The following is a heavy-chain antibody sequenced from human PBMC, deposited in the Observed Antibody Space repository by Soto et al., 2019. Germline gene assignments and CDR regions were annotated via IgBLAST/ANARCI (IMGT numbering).Heavy chain of an antibody. D-gene: IGHD2-15*01. V-gene: IGHV1-24*01. J-gene: IGHJ5*02. Sequence: ASVKVSCKVSGHKVTELSIYCMLQSPVTGLECMGGFDPKDGLPVYAQNFEGRVTMTEDASTDTAYLEVENLRSEDTAVYFCATVVGLGRYYFDAWGQGSLVTVSS. CDR3: ATVVGLGRYYFDA. CDR2: FDPKDGLP. CDR1: GHKVTELS.